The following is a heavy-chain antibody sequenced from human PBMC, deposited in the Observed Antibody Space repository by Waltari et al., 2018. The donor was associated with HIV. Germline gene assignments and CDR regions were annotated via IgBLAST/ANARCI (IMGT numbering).Heavy chain of an antibody. CDR1: GFTFSSYA. CDR3: ATVGITIFGVVIKVEDTLEKLVDY. J-gene: IGHJ4*02. Sequence: EVQLLESGGGLVQPGGSLRLSCAASGFTFSSYATSWVRQAPGKGLEWVSAISGSGGSTYYADSVKGRFTISRDNSKNTLYLQMNSLRAEDTAVYYCATVGITIFGVVIKVEDTLEKLVDYWGQGTLVTVSS. V-gene: IGHV3-23*01. D-gene: IGHD3-3*01. CDR2: ISGSGGST.